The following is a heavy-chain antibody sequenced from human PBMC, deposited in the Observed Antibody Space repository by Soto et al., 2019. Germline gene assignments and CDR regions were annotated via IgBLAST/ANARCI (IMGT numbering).Heavy chain of an antibody. J-gene: IGHJ4*02. Sequence: GGSLRLSCAASGFTFSSYGMHWVRQAPGKGLEWVAVISYDGSNKYYADSVKGRFTISRDNSKNTLYLQMNSLRAEDTAVYYCATHAPRDYYDSSGYYSPEPYDYWGQGTLVTVSS. CDR1: GFTFSSYG. CDR3: ATHAPRDYYDSSGYYSPEPYDY. V-gene: IGHV3-30*03. CDR2: ISYDGSNK. D-gene: IGHD3-22*01.